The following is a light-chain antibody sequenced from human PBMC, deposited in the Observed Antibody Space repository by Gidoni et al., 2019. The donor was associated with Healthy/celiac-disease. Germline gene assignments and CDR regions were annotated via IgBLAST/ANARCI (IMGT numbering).Light chain of an antibody. V-gene: IGKV1-39*01. CDR3: QQSYSTPLT. CDR1: QSISSY. Sequence: DIQMTQSPSSLSASVGDRVTITCRESQSISSYLNWYQQKPGKAPKLLIYAASSLQSGVPSRFSGSGSGTDFTLTISSLQPEDVATYYCQQSYSTPLTFGGGTKVEIK. J-gene: IGKJ4*01. CDR2: AAS.